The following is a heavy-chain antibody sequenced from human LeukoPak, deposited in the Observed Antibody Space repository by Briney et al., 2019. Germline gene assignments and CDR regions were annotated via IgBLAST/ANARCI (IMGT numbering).Heavy chain of an antibody. CDR2: INAGNGNT. Sequence: ASVKVSCKASGYTFTKSKIHWLRQAPGQRLEWMGWINAGNGNTKYSQKFQGRVTITRDTSASTAYMELSSLRSEDTAVYHCARDGYVGAILDWGQGTLVTVSS. D-gene: IGHD1-26*01. CDR1: GYTFTKSK. J-gene: IGHJ4*02. CDR3: ARDGYVGAILD. V-gene: IGHV1-3*01.